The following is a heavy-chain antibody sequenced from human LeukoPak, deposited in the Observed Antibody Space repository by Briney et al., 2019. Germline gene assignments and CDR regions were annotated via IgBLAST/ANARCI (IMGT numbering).Heavy chain of an antibody. CDR3: ARYRSGSYSSDAFDI. J-gene: IGHJ3*02. CDR2: IDGSGTS. D-gene: IGHD1-26*01. Sequence: SETLSLTCTVSGYSISSGHYWGWIRQPPGKGLEWIGSIDGSGTSYYNPSLKSRVTISVDTSKNQFSLKLSSVTAADTAVYYCARYRSGSYSSDAFDIWGQGTMVTVSS. V-gene: IGHV4-38-2*02. CDR1: GYSISSGHY.